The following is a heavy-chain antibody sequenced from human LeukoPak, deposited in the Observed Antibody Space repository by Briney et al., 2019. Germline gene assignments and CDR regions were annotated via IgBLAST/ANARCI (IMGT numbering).Heavy chain of an antibody. CDR2: IADAGT. CDR3: AKNLGPFDV. CDR1: GFTFNKFA. V-gene: IGHV3-23*01. D-gene: IGHD3-16*01. Sequence: GGSLRLSCAASGFTFNKFAMTWVRQAPGKGLEWVSTIADAGTYYADSVKGRFIISRDNSKNMLYLQLNSLRADDTAMYYCAKNLGPFDVRGQGIMVTVSS. J-gene: IGHJ3*01.